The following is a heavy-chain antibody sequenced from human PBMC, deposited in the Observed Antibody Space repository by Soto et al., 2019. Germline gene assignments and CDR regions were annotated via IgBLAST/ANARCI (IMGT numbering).Heavy chain of an antibody. D-gene: IGHD6-13*01. V-gene: IGHV4-34*01. Sequence: SDTLALTCAVYGGSFSGYYWSWIRQPPGKGLEWIGEINHSGSTNYNPSLKSRVTISVDTSKNQFSLKLSSVTAADTAVYYCASLPRQLESIPRETTDYWGQGTLVTVSS. J-gene: IGHJ4*02. CDR1: GGSFSGYY. CDR2: INHSGST. CDR3: ASLPRQLESIPRETTDY.